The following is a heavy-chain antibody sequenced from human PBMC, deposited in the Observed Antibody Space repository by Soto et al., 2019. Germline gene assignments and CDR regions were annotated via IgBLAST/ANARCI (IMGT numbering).Heavy chain of an antibody. V-gene: IGHV3-23*01. D-gene: IGHD6-19*01. CDR3: AKDPASSGWPDAFDI. CDR2: ISGSGGST. J-gene: IGHJ3*02. CDR1: GFTFSSYA. Sequence: GGSLRLSCAASGFTFSSYAMSWVRRAPGKGLEWVSAISGSGGSTYYADSVKGRFTISRDNSKNTLYLQMNSLRAEDTAVYYCAKDPASSGWPDAFDIWGQGTMVTVSS.